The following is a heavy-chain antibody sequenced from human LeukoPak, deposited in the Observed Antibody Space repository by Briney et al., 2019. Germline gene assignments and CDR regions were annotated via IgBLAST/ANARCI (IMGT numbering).Heavy chain of an antibody. CDR1: GFTFSSYA. D-gene: IGHD2-15*01. CDR3: ARPLMPGGYFDL. J-gene: IGHJ2*01. Sequence: PGGSLRLSCAASGFTFSSYAMHWVRQAPGNGLEWVAVISYDGSNKYYADSVKGRFTISRDNAKNSLYLQMNSLRAEDTAVYYCARPLMPGGYFDLWGRGTLVTVSA. V-gene: IGHV3-30-3*01. CDR2: ISYDGSNK.